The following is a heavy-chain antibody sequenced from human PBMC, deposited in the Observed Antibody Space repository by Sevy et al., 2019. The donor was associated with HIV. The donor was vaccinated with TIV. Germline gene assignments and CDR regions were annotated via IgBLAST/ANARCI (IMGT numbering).Heavy chain of an antibody. CDR3: ARQSGMVSGYYYYGMDV. Sequence: DSVKVSCKASGYTFTSYGISWVRQAPRQGLERTGWISAYNGNTNYAQMLQGRVTMTTDTSTSTAYMELRRLRSDDTAVYYCARQSGMVSGYYYYGMDVWGQGTTVIVSS. D-gene: IGHD5-18*01. CDR2: ISAYNGNT. CDR1: GYTFTSYG. V-gene: IGHV1-18*01. J-gene: IGHJ6*02.